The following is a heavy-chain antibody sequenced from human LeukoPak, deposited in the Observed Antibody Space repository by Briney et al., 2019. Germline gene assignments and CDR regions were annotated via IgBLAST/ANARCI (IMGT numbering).Heavy chain of an antibody. J-gene: IGHJ6*03. CDR2: ISSSSTI. CDR3: ARDPYLTNIVVVTAVMDV. V-gene: IGHV3-48*01. Sequence: GGSLRLSCAASGFTFSSYSMNWVRQAPGKGLEWVSYISSSSTIYYADSVKGRFTISRDNAKNSLYLQMNSLRAEDTAVYYCARDPYLTNIVVVTAVMDVWGKGTTVTVSS. CDR1: GFTFSSYS. D-gene: IGHD2-21*02.